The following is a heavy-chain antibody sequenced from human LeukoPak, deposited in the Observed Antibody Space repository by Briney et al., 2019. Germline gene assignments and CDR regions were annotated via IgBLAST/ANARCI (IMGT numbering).Heavy chain of an antibody. CDR2: INPNSGGT. D-gene: IGHD6-13*01. CDR1: GHTFTGYY. Sequence: GASVKVSCKASGHTFTGYYMHWVRQAPGQGLEWMGWINPNSGGTNYAQKFQGRVTMTRDTSISTAYMELSRLRSDDTAVYYCARVKKQQLVSFPYYWGQGTLVTVSS. V-gene: IGHV1-2*02. CDR3: ARVKKQQLVSFPYY. J-gene: IGHJ4*02.